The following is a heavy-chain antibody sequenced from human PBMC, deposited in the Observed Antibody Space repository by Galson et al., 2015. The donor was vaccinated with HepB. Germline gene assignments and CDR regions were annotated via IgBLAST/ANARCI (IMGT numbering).Heavy chain of an antibody. Sequence: SLRLSCAASEFTFSDYYMSWIRQAPGKGLEWLSYISVSGTYTNYADSVKGRFTISRDNAKNSLYLQMNSLRAEDTAVYYCARVADADYGDHSHFDSWGQGTLVTVSS. J-gene: IGHJ4*02. CDR3: ARVADADYGDHSHFDS. D-gene: IGHD4-17*01. CDR1: EFTFSDYY. V-gene: IGHV3-11*06. CDR2: ISVSGTYT.